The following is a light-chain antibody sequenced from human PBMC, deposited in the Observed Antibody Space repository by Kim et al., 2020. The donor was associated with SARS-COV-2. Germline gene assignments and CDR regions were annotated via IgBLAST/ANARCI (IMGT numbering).Light chain of an antibody. CDR2: GAS. Sequence: EIVMTQSPATLSVSPGERATLSCRASQSVSSNLAWYQQKPGQAPRLLIYGASTRATGIPLRFSGSGSGTEFTLTISSLQSEDFAVYYCQQYNNWPPKTFGQGTKVDIK. V-gene: IGKV3-15*01. J-gene: IGKJ1*01. CDR3: QQYNNWPPKT. CDR1: QSVSSN.